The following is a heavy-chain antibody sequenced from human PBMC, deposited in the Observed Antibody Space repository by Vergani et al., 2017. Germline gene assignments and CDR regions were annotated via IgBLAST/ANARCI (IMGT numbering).Heavy chain of an antibody. CDR3: ARSRPYCTSGSCPAI. D-gene: IGHD2-15*01. CDR2: IHTGGST. J-gene: IGHJ4*02. CDR1: GGSISSGSHY. Sequence: QLQLQESGSGLVKPSQTLSLTCAVSGGSISSGSHYWSWIRQPAGKGPEWIGHIHTGGSTDLNPSFKSRVSISVDTSKSQFSLKLNSVTVADTAVYYCARSRPYCTSGSCPAIWGQGTLVTVSS. V-gene: IGHV4-61*02.